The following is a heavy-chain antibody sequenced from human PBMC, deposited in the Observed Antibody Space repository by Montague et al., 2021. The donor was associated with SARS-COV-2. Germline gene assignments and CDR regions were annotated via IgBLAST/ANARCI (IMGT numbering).Heavy chain of an antibody. CDR1: GFTFSNYG. CDR3: ARDLSSGWFRYFDY. V-gene: IGHV3-74*01. CDR2: IRNDDENTT. J-gene: IGHJ4*02. Sequence: SLRLSCAAFGFTFSNYGMHWVRQVPGKGLVWISRIRNDDENTTTYDDSVNGRFTISGDNAKNTHYLKMSILPAEATAVYYCARDLSSGWFRYFDYWGQGTLVTVSS. D-gene: IGHD6-19*01.